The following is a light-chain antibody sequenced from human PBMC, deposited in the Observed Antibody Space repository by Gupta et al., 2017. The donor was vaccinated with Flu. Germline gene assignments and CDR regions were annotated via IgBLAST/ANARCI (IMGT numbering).Light chain of an antibody. CDR1: QSLVYSDGNTY. J-gene: IGKJ1*01. Sequence: VAMTQSPLSLPVTLGQPASISCRSSQSLVYSDGNTYLHWFQQRPGQSPRRLIYQVSHRESGVPDRFSGSGSGTDFTLKISRVEAEDVGVYYCMQGSRWPWAFGQGTKVEIK. V-gene: IGKV2-30*01. CDR3: MQGSRWPWA. CDR2: QVS.